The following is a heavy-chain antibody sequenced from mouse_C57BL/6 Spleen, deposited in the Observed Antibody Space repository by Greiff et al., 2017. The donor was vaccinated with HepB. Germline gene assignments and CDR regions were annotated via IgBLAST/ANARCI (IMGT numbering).Heavy chain of an antibody. CDR1: GFTFSSYG. V-gene: IGHV5-6*01. J-gene: IGHJ4*01. CDR2: ISSGGSYT. CDR3: ARGGSYGSSYENAMDY. Sequence: EVQLVESGGDLVKPGGSLKLSCAASGFTFSSYGMSWVRQTPDKRLEWVATISSGGSYTYYPDSVKGRFTISRDNAKNTLYLQMSSLKSEDTAMYYCARGGSYGSSYENAMDYWGQGTSVTVSS. D-gene: IGHD1-1*01.